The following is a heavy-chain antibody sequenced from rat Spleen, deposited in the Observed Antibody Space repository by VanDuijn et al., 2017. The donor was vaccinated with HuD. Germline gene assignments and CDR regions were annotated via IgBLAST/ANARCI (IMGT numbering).Heavy chain of an antibody. V-gene: IGHV5-29*01. Sequence: EVHLVESGGGLVQPGRSMKLSCAASGFTFSDYGVAWVRQAPTKGLEWVATISYGDSSGHSSTYYRDSVKGRFTISRDNTKSTLSLQMDSLRSEDTATYYCAKRHYGYTDYFDYWGQGVMVTVSS. CDR1: GFTFSDYG. D-gene: IGHD1-9*01. CDR2: ISYGDSSGHSST. J-gene: IGHJ2*01. CDR3: AKRHYGYTDYFDY.